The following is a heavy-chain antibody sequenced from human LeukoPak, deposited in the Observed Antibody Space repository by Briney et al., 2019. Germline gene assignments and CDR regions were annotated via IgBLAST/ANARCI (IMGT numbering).Heavy chain of an antibody. Sequence: GGSLRLSCAASGFTSSSYAMNWVRQAPGKGLEWVSAISGSGYDANYADSVKGRFTISRDNSKNTLYLQMNSLRAEDTAVYSCAKTAVPGTRHSDYWGQGTLVTVSS. D-gene: IGHD6-19*01. J-gene: IGHJ4*02. V-gene: IGHV3-23*01. CDR1: GFTSSSYA. CDR3: AKTAVPGTRHSDY. CDR2: ISGSGYDA.